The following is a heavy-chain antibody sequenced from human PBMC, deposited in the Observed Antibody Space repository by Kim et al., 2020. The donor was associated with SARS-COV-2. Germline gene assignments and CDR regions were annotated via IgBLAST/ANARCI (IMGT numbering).Heavy chain of an antibody. J-gene: IGHJ4*02. V-gene: IGHV4-59*01. Sequence: SETLSLTCTVSGGPIDSYYWSWIRQPPGKGLEWIGYIYHSGATSYNPSLKSRVTMSVDRSKKQFSLKLSSVTAADTALYYCAGSGNCYHWEYWGQGTLVTVSS. CDR1: GGPIDSYY. CDR3: AGSGNCYHWEY. CDR2: IYHSGAT. D-gene: IGHD3-10*01.